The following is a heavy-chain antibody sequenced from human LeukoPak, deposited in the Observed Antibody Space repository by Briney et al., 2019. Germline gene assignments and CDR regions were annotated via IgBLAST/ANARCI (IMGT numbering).Heavy chain of an antibody. V-gene: IGHV1-8*01. CDR3: ASPPRGTTRYYWYFDL. J-gene: IGHJ2*01. CDR1: GYTFTSYD. Sequence: ASVKVSCKASGYTFTSYDINWVRQATGQGLEWMGWMNPNSGNTGYAQKFQGRVTMTRNTSISTAYMELSSLRSEDTAVYYCASPPRGTTRYYWYFDLWGRGTLVTVSS. CDR2: MNPNSGNT. D-gene: IGHD1-7*01.